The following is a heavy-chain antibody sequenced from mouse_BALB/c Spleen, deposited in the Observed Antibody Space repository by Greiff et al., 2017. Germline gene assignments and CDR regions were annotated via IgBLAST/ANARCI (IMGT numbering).Heavy chain of an antibody. CDR2: ISSGGSYT. J-gene: IGHJ3*01. CDR1: GFTFSSYG. CDR3: ARHWDYGSSWAY. V-gene: IGHV5-6*01. Sequence: EVQLQESGGDLVKPGGSLKLSCAASGFTFSSYGMSWVRQTPDKRLDWVATISSGGSYTYYPDSVKGRFTISRDNAKNTLYLQMSSLKSEDTAMYYCARHWDYGSSWAYWGQGTLVTVSA. D-gene: IGHD1-1*01.